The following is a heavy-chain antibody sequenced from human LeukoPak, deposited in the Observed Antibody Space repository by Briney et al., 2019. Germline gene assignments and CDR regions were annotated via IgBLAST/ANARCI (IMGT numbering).Heavy chain of an antibody. D-gene: IGHD6-6*01. CDR1: GYTFTGYY. J-gene: IGHJ6*02. Sequence: GASVKVSCKASGYTFTGYYTHWVRQAPGQGLEWMGRINPNSGGTNYAQKFQGRVTMTRDTSISTAYMELSRLRSDDTAVYYCATQAIAARPDYYYYYGMDVWGQGTTVTVSS. CDR3: ATQAIAARPDYYYYYGMDV. V-gene: IGHV1-2*06. CDR2: INPNSGGT.